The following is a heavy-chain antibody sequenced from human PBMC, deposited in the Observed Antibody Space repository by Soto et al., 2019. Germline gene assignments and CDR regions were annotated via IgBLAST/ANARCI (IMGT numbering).Heavy chain of an antibody. CDR3: ARRGYSSGWSLRPFDY. D-gene: IGHD6-19*01. CDR1: GGSISSSSYY. V-gene: IGHV4-39*01. CDR2: IYYSGST. Sequence: SETLSLTCTVSGGSISSSSYYWGWIRQPPGKGLEWIGSIYYSGSTYYNPSLKSRVTISVDTSKNQFSLKLSSVTAADTAVYYCARRGYSSGWSLRPFDYWGQGTLVTVSS. J-gene: IGHJ4*02.